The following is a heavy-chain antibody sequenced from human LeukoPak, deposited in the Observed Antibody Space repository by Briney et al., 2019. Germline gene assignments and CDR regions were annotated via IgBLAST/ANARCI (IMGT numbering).Heavy chain of an antibody. CDR1: GFTFSHAR. CDR2: IKSKTDGWTT. V-gene: IGHV3-15*05. Sequence: GGSLRLSCAASGFTFSHARMSWVRQAPGKGLEWVGLIKSKTDGWTTYLAAPVKGRFSISRDDSKTTLSLIMNSLKTEDTAMYYCTTGRDYWGQGTLVTVSS. CDR3: TTGRDY. J-gene: IGHJ4*02.